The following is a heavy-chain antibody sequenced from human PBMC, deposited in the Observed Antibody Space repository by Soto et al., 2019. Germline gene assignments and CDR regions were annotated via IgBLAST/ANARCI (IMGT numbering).Heavy chain of an antibody. Sequence: GGSLRLSCAASGFTFSSYWMHWVRQAPGKGLVWVSRINSDGSSTSYADSVKGRFTISRDNAKNTLYLQMNSLRAEDTAVYYCARSMDSSGWYRSRDYYYGMDVWGQGTTVTVSS. CDR1: GFTFSSYW. V-gene: IGHV3-74*01. D-gene: IGHD6-19*01. CDR3: ARSMDSSGWYRSRDYYYGMDV. CDR2: INSDGSST. J-gene: IGHJ6*02.